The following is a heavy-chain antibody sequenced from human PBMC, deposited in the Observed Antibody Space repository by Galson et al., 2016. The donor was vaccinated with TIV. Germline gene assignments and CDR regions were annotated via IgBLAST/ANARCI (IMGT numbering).Heavy chain of an antibody. CDR1: GYTFTGYY. Sequence: SVKVSCKASGYTFTGYYMHWVRQAPGQGLEWMGWINPNSGDTNYAQNFQDRVTMTRDTSIRTAYMELSRLKSDDTAVYYCARDLDSTVTDPVDYWGQGTLVTISS. V-gene: IGHV1-2*02. D-gene: IGHD4-17*01. CDR2: INPNSGDT. J-gene: IGHJ4*02. CDR3: ARDLDSTVTDPVDY.